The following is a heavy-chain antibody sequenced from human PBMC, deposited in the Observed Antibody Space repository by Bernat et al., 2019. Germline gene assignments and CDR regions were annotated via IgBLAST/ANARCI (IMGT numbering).Heavy chain of an antibody. Sequence: EVQLLESGGGLVQPGGSLRLSCAASGFTFSSYAMSWVRQAPGKGLEWVSAISGSGGSTYYADSVKGRFTISRDNSKNTLYLQMNSLRAEDTAVYYCAKDPGYSCGWDWYFDLWGHGTLVTVSS. CDR3: AKDPGYSCGWDWYFDL. CDR1: GFTFSSYA. CDR2: ISGSGGST. J-gene: IGHJ2*01. D-gene: IGHD5-18*01. V-gene: IGHV3-23*01.